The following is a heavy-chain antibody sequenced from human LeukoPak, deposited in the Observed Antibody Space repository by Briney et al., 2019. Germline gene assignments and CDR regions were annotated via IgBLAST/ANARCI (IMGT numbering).Heavy chain of an antibody. J-gene: IGHJ2*01. CDR2: IYYSGST. V-gene: IGHV4-59*01. CDR3: ARDFVDYGANSYWYFDL. Sequence: SETLSLTCTVSGGSISSYYWSWIQQPPGKGLEWIGYIYYSGSTNYNPSLRSRVTISADTSKNQFSLKLSSVTAADTAVYYCARDFVDYGANSYWYFDLWGRGTLVTVSS. D-gene: IGHD4-23*01. CDR1: GGSISSYY.